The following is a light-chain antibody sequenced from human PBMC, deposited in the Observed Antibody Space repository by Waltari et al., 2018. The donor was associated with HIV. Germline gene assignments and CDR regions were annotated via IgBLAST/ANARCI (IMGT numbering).Light chain of an antibody. V-gene: IGLV1-47*01. CDR1: SSNTQNDT. CDR3: VGWDSSLSAYV. CDR2: KNF. J-gene: IGLJ1*01. Sequence: QSFLTQPPSASGTPGQTVTIPCSGSSSNTQNDTVYWYQQLPGMTPKLLIYKNFLRPSGVPDRFAASKSGTSASLTISGLRSADEADYYCVGWDSSLSAYVFGAGTKVAVL.